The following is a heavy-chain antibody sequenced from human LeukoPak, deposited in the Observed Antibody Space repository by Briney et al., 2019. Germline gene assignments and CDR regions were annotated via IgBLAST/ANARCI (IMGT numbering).Heavy chain of an antibody. J-gene: IGHJ5*02. CDR2: ISAYNGNT. CDR1: GYTFTSYG. Sequence: GASVKVSCKASGYTFTSYGISWVRQAPGQGLEWMGWISAYNGNTNYAQKLQGRVTTTTDTSTSTAYMELRSLRSDDTAVYYCAREKGGSSGYSPYNWFDPWGQGTLVTVSS. V-gene: IGHV1-18*01. D-gene: IGHD3-22*01. CDR3: AREKGGSSGYSPYNWFDP.